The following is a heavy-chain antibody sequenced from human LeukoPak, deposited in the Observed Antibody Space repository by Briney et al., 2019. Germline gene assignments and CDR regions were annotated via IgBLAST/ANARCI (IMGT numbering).Heavy chain of an antibody. CDR1: GFTFSSYA. J-gene: IGHJ4*02. CDR3: ARRPSSGYALNRYYFDY. Sequence: PGRSLRLSCAASGFTFSSYAMHWVRQAPGKGLEWVAVISYDGSNKYYADSVKGRFTISRDNSKNTLYLQMNSPRAEDTAVYYCARRPSSGYALNRYYFDYWGQGTLVTVSS. CDR2: ISYDGSNK. D-gene: IGHD5-12*01. V-gene: IGHV3-30*04.